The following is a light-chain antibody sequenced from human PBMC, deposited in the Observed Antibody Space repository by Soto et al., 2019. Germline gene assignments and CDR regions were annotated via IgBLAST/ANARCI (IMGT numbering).Light chain of an antibody. CDR3: CSYAASSTPVV. CDR1: SSDIGSYNL. Sequence: QSALTQPASVSGSPGQSITIFCTGTSSDIGSYNLVSWYQHHPGKAPKLIIYDGSERPSGVSNRFSGSKSGNTASLTISGLQAEDEADYYCCSYAASSTPVVFGGGTKVTVL. V-gene: IGLV2-23*01. J-gene: IGLJ2*01. CDR2: DGS.